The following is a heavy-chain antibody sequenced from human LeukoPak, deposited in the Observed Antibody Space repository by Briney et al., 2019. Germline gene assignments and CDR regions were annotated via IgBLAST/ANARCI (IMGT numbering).Heavy chain of an antibody. D-gene: IGHD3-22*01. CDR1: GLTFSDYA. Sequence: KTGGSLRLSCTTSGLTFSDYAVSWVRQAPGKGLEWIGSIRNKANGGTTEYAASVKGRFTISRDDSKTIAHLQMSSLKTEDTAVYYCSRFYSSGWASGAFDIWGQGTMVTVSS. CDR2: IRNKANGGTT. V-gene: IGHV3-49*04. CDR3: SRFYSSGWASGAFDI. J-gene: IGHJ3*02.